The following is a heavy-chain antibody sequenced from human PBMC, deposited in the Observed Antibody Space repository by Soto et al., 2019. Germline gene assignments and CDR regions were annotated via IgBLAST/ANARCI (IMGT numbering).Heavy chain of an antibody. Sequence: PSETLSLTCGVSGYSISSRYYWGWIRQPPGKGLEWIGSMYHSGNTYYNPSLKSRVTISVDTSKNQFSLKLSSVTAADTAVYYCARSTPRGVFDPWGQGTLVTVSS. CDR1: GYSISSRYY. V-gene: IGHV4-38-2*01. CDR2: MYHSGNT. CDR3: ARSTPRGVFDP. D-gene: IGHD3-10*01. J-gene: IGHJ5*02.